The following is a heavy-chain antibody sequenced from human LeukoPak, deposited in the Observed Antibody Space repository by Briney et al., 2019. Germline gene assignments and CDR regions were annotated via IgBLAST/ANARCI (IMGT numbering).Heavy chain of an antibody. CDR1: GYTFTSYY. CDR2: IHPTGGST. D-gene: IGHD3-22*01. V-gene: IGHV1-46*01. Sequence: ASVTVSCKASGYTFTSYYMNWVRQAPGQGLEWMGVIHPTGGSTSYAQKFQGRVTMTRDTSTSTVYMELSSLRSEDTAVYYCARGLEYYDSSGSHFDYWGQGTLVTVSS. CDR3: ARGLEYYDSSGSHFDY. J-gene: IGHJ4*02.